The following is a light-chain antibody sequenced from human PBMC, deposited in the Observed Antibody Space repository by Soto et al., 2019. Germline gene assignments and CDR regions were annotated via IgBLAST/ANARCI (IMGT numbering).Light chain of an antibody. CDR1: QSINSS. J-gene: IGKJ4*01. CDR3: QQYNNWPRAT. V-gene: IGKV3-15*01. CDR2: RAS. Sequence: IVMTQSPATLPVSPGEIATLSCSASQSINSSLAWYQQKPGQAPRLLMFRASIRATGFPARFSGSGSGTEFNITISSLQSEDSAVYYCQQYNNWPRATFGGGTKVDIK.